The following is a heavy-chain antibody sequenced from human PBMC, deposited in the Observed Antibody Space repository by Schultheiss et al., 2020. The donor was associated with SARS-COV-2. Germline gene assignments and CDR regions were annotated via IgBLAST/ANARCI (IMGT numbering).Heavy chain of an antibody. CDR1: GFTFSNYA. Sequence: GGSLRLSCAASGFTFSNYAMTWVRQAPGKGLEWVSGLSGDGGKTYYAESVRGRFTISRDNSKNTVYLQMNSMSAEDTAVYYCASKAEGGTYGTLDYWGQGTLVTVSS. J-gene: IGHJ4*02. CDR3: ASKAEGGTYGTLDY. V-gene: IGHV3-23*01. CDR2: LSGDGGKT. D-gene: IGHD4-17*01.